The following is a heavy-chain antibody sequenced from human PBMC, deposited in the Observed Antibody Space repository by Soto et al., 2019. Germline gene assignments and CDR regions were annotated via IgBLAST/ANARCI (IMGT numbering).Heavy chain of an antibody. CDR2: ISSSSSYI. CDR1: GFTFSSYS. D-gene: IGHD3-3*01. CDR3: ARVYYDFWSGYPSPLCDY. J-gene: IGHJ4*02. V-gene: IGHV3-21*01. Sequence: EVPLVESGGGLVKPGGSLRLSCAASGFTFSSYSMNWVRQAPGKGLEWVSSISSSSSYIYYADSVKGRFTISRDNAKNSLYLQMNSLRAEDTAVYYCARVYYDFWSGYPSPLCDYWGQGTLVTVSS.